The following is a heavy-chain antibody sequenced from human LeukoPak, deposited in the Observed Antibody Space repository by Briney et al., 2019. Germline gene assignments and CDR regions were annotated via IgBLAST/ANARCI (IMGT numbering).Heavy chain of an antibody. D-gene: IGHD4-17*01. Sequence: ESLKISCKGSGYSFTSYWIGWVRQMPGKGLEWMGIIYPGDSDTRYSPSFQGQVTISADKSISTAYLQWSSLKASDTAMYYCARHVSTVTTRHYYGMDVWGQGTTVTVSS. J-gene: IGHJ6*02. CDR3: ARHVSTVTTRHYYGMDV. CDR1: GYSFTSYW. CDR2: IYPGDSDT. V-gene: IGHV5-51*01.